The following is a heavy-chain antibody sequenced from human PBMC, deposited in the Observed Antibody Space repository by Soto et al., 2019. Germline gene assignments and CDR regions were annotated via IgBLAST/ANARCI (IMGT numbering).Heavy chain of an antibody. V-gene: IGHV4-31*03. D-gene: IGHD2-2*01. Sequence: SETLSLTCTVSGASVSSGGFYWSWIRQHPGKGLEWIGYIYNSGSTFSNPSLKSRITMSVDTSKNKFSLNLSLRSVTAADTAVYYCERKITAAITRSAMDVWGQGTTVTVSS. CDR2: IYNSGST. CDR3: ERKITAAITRSAMDV. CDR1: GASVSSGGFY. J-gene: IGHJ6*02.